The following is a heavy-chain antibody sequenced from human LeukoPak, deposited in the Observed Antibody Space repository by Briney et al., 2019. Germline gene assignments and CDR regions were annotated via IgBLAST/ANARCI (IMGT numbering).Heavy chain of an antibody. Sequence: PGGSLRLPCAASGFTFSSYAMSWVRQAPGKGLEWVSAISGSGGSTYYADSVKGRFTISRDNSKNTLYLQMNSLRAEDTAVYYCAKDLSGSYVFDYWGQGTLVTVSS. J-gene: IGHJ4*02. CDR2: ISGSGGST. D-gene: IGHD1-26*01. CDR1: GFTFSSYA. CDR3: AKDLSGSYVFDY. V-gene: IGHV3-23*01.